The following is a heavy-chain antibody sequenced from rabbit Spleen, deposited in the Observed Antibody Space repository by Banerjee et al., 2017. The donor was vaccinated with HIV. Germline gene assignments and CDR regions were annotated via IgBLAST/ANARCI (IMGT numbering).Heavy chain of an antibody. V-gene: IGHV1S45*01. Sequence: QEQLVESGGGLVKPGASLTLTCIASGVSFSGSSYMCWVRQAPGKGLEWVTCIDVSSRGSIHYTNWAKGRFTVSRTSSTTVTLKMTSLTAADTATFFCARDAAGREDFNLWGPGTLVTVS. CDR3: ARDAAGREDFNL. J-gene: IGHJ4*01. CDR2: IDVSSRGSI. D-gene: IGHD4-2*01. CDR1: GVSFSGSSY.